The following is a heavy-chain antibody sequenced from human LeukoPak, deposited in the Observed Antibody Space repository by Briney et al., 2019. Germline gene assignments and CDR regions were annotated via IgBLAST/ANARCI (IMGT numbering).Heavy chain of an antibody. CDR2: ISSSSSTI. J-gene: IGHJ3*02. CDR1: GFTFSSYD. Sequence: GGSLRLSCAASGFTFSSYDMNWVRQAPGKGLEWVSYISSSSSTIYYADSVKGRFTISRDNAKNSLYLQMNSLRDEDTAVYYCARSMVRGGYALDIWGQGTMVTVSS. V-gene: IGHV3-48*02. D-gene: IGHD3-10*01. CDR3: ARSMVRGGYALDI.